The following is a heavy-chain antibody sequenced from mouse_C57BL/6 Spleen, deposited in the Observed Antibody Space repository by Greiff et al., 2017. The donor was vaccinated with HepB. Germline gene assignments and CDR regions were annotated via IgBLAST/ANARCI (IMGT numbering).Heavy chain of an antibody. CDR3: ARGSNSYAMDY. Sequence: QVQLQHPGAELVMPGASVKLSCKASGYTFTSYWMHWVKQRPGQGLEWIGEIDPSDSYTNYNQKFKGKSTLTVDKSSSTAYMQLSSLTSEDSAVYYCARGSNSYAMDYWGQGTSVTVSS. CDR1: GYTFTSYW. D-gene: IGHD2-5*01. V-gene: IGHV1-69*01. CDR2: IDPSDSYT. J-gene: IGHJ4*01.